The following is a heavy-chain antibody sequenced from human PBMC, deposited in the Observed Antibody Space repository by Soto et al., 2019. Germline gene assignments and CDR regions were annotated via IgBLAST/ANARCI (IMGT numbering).Heavy chain of an antibody. CDR3: ARWGDSGYDYGYYYMDV. V-gene: IGHV1-46*01. Sequence: ASVKVSCKASGYTFTSYYMHWVRHAPGQGLEWMGIINPSGGSTSYAQKFQGRVTMTRDTSTSTVYMELSSLRSEDTAVYYCARWGDSGYDYGYYYMDVWGKGTTVTVSS. CDR2: INPSGGST. J-gene: IGHJ6*03. D-gene: IGHD5-12*01. CDR1: GYTFTSYY.